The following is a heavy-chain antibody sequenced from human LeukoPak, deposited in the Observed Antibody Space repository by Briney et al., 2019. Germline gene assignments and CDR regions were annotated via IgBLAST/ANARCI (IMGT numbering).Heavy chain of an antibody. Sequence: SETLSLTCAVSGYSLRSGYYWGWIRQAPGKGLERLGRPNRSGSTSYTPSLKPRPTHPLHTLKNNFSLKSTPVTARHRPGYYCRRLGYTAMAVFENWGQGTLVTVSS. CDR2: PNRSGST. D-gene: IGHD5-18*01. CDR1: GYSLRSGYY. J-gene: IGHJ4*02. V-gene: IGHV4-38-2*01. CDR3: RRLGYTAMAVFEN.